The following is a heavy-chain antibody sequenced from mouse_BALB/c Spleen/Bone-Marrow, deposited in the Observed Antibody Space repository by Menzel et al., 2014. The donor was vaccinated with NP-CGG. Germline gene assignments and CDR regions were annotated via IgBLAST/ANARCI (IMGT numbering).Heavy chain of an antibody. CDR2: IDPANGNT. Sequence: EVQLQQSGAELVKPGASVKLSCTPSGFNIKDTHMHWVKQRPEQGLEWIGRIDPANGNTKYDPNFQGKATITADTSSNTAYLQLSSLTSEDTAVYYCARDYPNPAWFASWGQGTLVTVS. J-gene: IGHJ3*01. CDR1: GFNIKDTH. CDR3: ARDYPNPAWFAS. V-gene: IGHV14-3*02. D-gene: IGHD5-5*01.